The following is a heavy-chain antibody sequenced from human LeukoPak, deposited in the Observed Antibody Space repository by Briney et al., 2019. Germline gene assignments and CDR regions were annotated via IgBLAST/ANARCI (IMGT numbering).Heavy chain of an antibody. Sequence: SETLSLTCAVYGGSFSGYYWSWLRQPPGKGLEGIGEINHSGSTNYNPSLKSRVTISVDTSKNHFSLKLSSVTAADTAVYYSARGKRSILTKSFDYWGQGTRVTVSS. CDR3: ARGKRSILTKSFDY. J-gene: IGHJ4*02. V-gene: IGHV4-34*01. D-gene: IGHD3-9*01. CDR1: GGSFSGYY. CDR2: INHSGST.